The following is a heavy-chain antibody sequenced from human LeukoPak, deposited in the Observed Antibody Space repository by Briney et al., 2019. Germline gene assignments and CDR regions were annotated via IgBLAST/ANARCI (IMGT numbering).Heavy chain of an antibody. CDR1: GGTFSNYA. CDR3: ARESLGYCSGGSCYELDH. Sequence: SVKVSCTPSGGTFSNYAISWVRQGPGQGLEWMGRIIPILGIAKYAQKFQGRLTITADKSTSTAYMELSSLRSEDTAVYYCARESLGYCSGGSCYELDHWGQGTLVTVSS. V-gene: IGHV1-69*04. J-gene: IGHJ4*02. D-gene: IGHD2-15*01. CDR2: IIPILGIA.